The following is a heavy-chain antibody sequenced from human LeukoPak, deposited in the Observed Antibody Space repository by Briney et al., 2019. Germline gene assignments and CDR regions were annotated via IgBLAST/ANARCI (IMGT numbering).Heavy chain of an antibody. CDR1: GFTFSSYW. V-gene: IGHV3-74*01. CDR2: INSDGSTT. D-gene: IGHD4-11*01. Sequence: AGGSLRLSCAASGFTFSSYWMHWVRQAPGKGLVWVSRINSDGSTTNYADSVKGRFTISRDNAKNTLYLQMNSLRAEDTAVYYCASRTTVTTFAYYYYMDVWGKGTTVTVSS. J-gene: IGHJ6*03. CDR3: ASRTTVTTFAYYYYMDV.